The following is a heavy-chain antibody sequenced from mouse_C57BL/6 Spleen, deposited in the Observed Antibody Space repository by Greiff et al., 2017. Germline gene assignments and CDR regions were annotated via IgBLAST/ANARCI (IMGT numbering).Heavy chain of an antibody. J-gene: IGHJ1*03. D-gene: IGHD1-1*01. CDR3: ARQDYGSSYGYFDV. CDR2: ISGGGGNT. CDR1: GFTFSSYT. Sequence: EVMLVESGGGLVKPGGSLKLSCAASGFTFSSYTMSWVRQTPETRLEWVATISGGGGNTYYPDSVKGRFPITRDKAKNTLYLQMSSLRSEDTALYYCARQDYGSSYGYFDVWGTGTTVTVSS. V-gene: IGHV5-9*01.